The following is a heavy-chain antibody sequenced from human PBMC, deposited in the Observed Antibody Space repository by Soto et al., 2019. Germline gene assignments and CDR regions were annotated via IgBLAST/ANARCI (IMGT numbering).Heavy chain of an antibody. CDR1: GFTFSSYW. V-gene: IGHV3-7*01. CDR2: IKEDGSDM. D-gene: IGHD3-3*01. Sequence: EVQLVESGGGLVQPGGSLRLSCAASGFTFSSYWMSWVRQAPGKGLEWVANIKEDGSDMYYVDSVKGRFTISRDNAKNSLDRQMNSLRAEDTAVYYCATEVWVYYDFWSGYSDYWGQGTLVTVSS. J-gene: IGHJ4*02. CDR3: ATEVWVYYDFWSGYSDY.